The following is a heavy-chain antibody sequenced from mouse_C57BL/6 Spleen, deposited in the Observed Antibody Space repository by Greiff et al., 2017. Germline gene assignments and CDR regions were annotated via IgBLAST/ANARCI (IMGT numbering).Heavy chain of an antibody. CDR3: ARPYSNYRYYFDY. CDR2: ISGGGGNT. Sequence: EVQRVESGGGLVKPGGSLKLSCAASGFTFSSYTMSWVRQTPEKRLEWVATISGGGGNTYYPDSVKGRFTISRDNAKNTLYLQMSSLRSEDTALYYCARPYSNYRYYFDYWGQGTTLTVSS. D-gene: IGHD2-5*01. J-gene: IGHJ2*01. CDR1: GFTFSSYT. V-gene: IGHV5-9*01.